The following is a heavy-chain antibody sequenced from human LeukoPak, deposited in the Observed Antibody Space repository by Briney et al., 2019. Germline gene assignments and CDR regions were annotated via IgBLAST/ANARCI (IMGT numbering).Heavy chain of an antibody. V-gene: IGHV4-59*01. Sequence: SETLSLTCTVSGGSISPYYWSWIRQPPGKGLEGIGYIYYSGSTNYNPSLKSRVTISVDTSKNQFSLKLSSVTAADTAVYYWARAFYPGYYSYMAVWGKGTTVTVSS. CDR2: IYYSGST. J-gene: IGHJ6*03. CDR1: GGSISPYY. CDR3: ARAFYPGYYSYMAV. D-gene: IGHD3-3*02.